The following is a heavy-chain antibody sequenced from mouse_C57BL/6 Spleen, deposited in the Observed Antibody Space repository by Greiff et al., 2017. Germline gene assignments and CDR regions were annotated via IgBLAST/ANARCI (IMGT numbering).Heavy chain of an antibody. CDR1: GYTFTSYW. CDR2: IDPSDRET. V-gene: IGHV1-52*01. D-gene: IGHD1-1*01. Sequence: QVQLQQPGAELVRPGSSVKLSCKASGYTFTSYWMHWVKQRPIQGLEWIGNIDPSDRETHYNQKFKDKATLTVDKSSSTAYMQLSSLTSEDSAVYYGAREGLTTVVATDYWGQGTTLTVSS. J-gene: IGHJ2*01. CDR3: AREGLTTVVATDY.